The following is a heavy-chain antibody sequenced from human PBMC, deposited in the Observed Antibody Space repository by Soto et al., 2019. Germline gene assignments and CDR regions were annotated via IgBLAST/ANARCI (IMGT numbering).Heavy chain of an antibody. Sequence: QITLKESGPTLVKPTQTLTLTCTFSGFSLSTSGVGVGWIRQPPGKALEWLALIYWDDDKRYSPSLKSRLTITKNTSKNQVILTMTSMDPVDTATYYCAHSGYDILTGYYSDFDYWGQGTLVTVSS. V-gene: IGHV2-5*02. D-gene: IGHD3-9*01. CDR3: AHSGYDILTGYYSDFDY. CDR1: GFSLSTSGVG. CDR2: IYWDDDK. J-gene: IGHJ4*02.